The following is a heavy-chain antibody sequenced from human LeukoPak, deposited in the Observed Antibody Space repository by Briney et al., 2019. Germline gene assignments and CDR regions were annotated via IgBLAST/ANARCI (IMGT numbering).Heavy chain of an antibody. CDR1: GGSISSYY. CDR3: ARVGGGYYFDY. CDR2: IYYSGST. Sequence: TSETLSLTCTVSGGSISSYYWGWIRQPPGKGLEWIGSIYYSGSTYYNPSLKSRVTISVDTSKNQFSLKLSSVTAADTAVYYCARVGGGYYFDYWGQGTLVTVSS. V-gene: IGHV4-39*07. J-gene: IGHJ4*02. D-gene: IGHD3-10*01.